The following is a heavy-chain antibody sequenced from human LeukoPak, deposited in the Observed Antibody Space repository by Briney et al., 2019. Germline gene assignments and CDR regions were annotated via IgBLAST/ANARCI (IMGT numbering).Heavy chain of an antibody. D-gene: IGHD6-13*01. CDR2: IYYSGST. Sequence: SETLSLTCTVSGGSISGYFWSWIRQPPGKGLEWIGYIYYSGSTNYNPSLKSRVTISVDTSKSQFSLKLSSVTAADTAVYYCARGWQQLDYWGQGTLVTVSS. V-gene: IGHV4-59*01. J-gene: IGHJ4*02. CDR1: GGSISGYF. CDR3: ARGWQQLDY.